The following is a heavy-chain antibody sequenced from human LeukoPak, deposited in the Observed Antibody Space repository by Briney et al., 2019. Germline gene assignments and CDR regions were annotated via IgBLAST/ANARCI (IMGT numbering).Heavy chain of an antibody. J-gene: IGHJ3*02. V-gene: IGHV3-23*01. D-gene: IGHD3-3*01. Sequence: GGSLRLSCAASGFTLSDHYMDWVRQALGKGLEWVSAISGSGGSTYYADSVKGRFTISRDNSKNTLYLQMNSLRAEDTAVYYCAKGRFLEWLLSLGDAFDIWGQGTMVTVSS. CDR2: ISGSGGST. CDR1: GFTLSDHY. CDR3: AKGRFLEWLLSLGDAFDI.